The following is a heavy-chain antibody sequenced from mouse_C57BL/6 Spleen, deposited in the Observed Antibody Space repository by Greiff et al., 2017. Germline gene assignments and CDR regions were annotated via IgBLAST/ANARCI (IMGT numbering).Heavy chain of an antibody. CDR3: AREEQLRLGFAY. D-gene: IGHD3-2*02. J-gene: IGHJ3*01. Sequence: QVQLQQPGAELVKPGASVKMSCKASGYTFTSYWITWMKQRPGQGLEWIGDIYPGSGSTNYNEKFKSKATLTVDTSSSTAYMQLSSLTSEDSAVYYCAREEQLRLGFAYWGQGTLVTVSA. V-gene: IGHV1-55*01. CDR1: GYTFTSYW. CDR2: IYPGSGST.